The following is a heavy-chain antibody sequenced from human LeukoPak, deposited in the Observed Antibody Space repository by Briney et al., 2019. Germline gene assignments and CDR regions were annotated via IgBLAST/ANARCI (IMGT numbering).Heavy chain of an antibody. CDR1: GGSISSGSYY. D-gene: IGHD3-3*01. CDR3: ASANYDFWSGYSVY. J-gene: IGHJ4*02. CDR2: IYTSGST. V-gene: IGHV4-61*02. Sequence: SETLSLTCTVSGGSISSGSYYWSWIRQPAGKGLEWIGRIYTSGSTNYNPSLKSRVTLSVDTSKNQFSLKLSSVTAADTAVYYCASANYDFWSGYSVYWGQGTLVTVSS.